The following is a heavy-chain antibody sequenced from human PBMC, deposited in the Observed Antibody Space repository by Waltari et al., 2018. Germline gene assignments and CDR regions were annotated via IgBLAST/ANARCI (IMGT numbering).Heavy chain of an antibody. J-gene: IGHJ4*02. CDR3: ARDKIVGPTIFDS. V-gene: IGHV3-7*03. D-gene: IGHD1-26*01. CDR1: GFTFSTYW. CDR2: IRQDGSET. Sequence: EVQLVESGGGLVQPGGSLRLSCEASGFTFSTYWMSWVRQTPGKGLEWVANIRQDGSETHYVESVKCRFTISRDNSRNSLYLQMNSLRVEDTALYYCARDKIVGPTIFDSWGQGTLVTVSS.